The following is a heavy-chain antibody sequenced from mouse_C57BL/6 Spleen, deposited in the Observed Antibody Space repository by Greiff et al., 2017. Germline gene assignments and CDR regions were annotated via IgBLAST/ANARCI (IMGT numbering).Heavy chain of an antibody. V-gene: IGHV1-80*01. Sequence: QVQLQQSGAELVKPGASVKISCKASGYAFSSYWMNWVKQRPGKGLEWIGQIYPGDGDTNYNGKFKGKATLTADKSSSTAYMQLSSLTSEDSAVYFCARSITTVVHLDYWGQGTTLTVSS. CDR1: GYAFSSYW. CDR2: IYPGDGDT. D-gene: IGHD1-1*01. J-gene: IGHJ2*01. CDR3: ARSITTVVHLDY.